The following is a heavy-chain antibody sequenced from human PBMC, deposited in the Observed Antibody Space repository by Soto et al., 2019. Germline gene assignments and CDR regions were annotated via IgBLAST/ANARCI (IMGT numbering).Heavy chain of an antibody. D-gene: IGHD3-3*01. CDR3: ARSNHDFWSGYPQGFFDY. V-gene: IGHV3-64*02. J-gene: IGHJ4*02. Sequence: GGSLRLSCAASGFTFSTYAMNWVRQAPGKGLEYVSAISSNGGGTFYADSVEGRFTISRDNSKNTLELQVGSLRPEDMAVYYCARSNHDFWSGYPQGFFDYWGQGTLVTVSS. CDR2: ISSNGGGT. CDR1: GFTFSTYA.